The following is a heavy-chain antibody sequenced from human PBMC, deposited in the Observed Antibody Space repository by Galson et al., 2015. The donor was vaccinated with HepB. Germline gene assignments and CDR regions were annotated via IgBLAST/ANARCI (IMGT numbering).Heavy chain of an antibody. D-gene: IGHD6-6*01. V-gene: IGHV3-23*01. CDR3: AKGAYLSSAYLYGMDL. CDR2: VTGSGDRT. Sequence: SLRLSCAGSGFNFGNTWMNWVRQAPGKGLEWVSGVTGSGDRTYYADFVKDRFTISRDNSKNNLFLQVNSLRVEDTAVYYCAKGAYLSSAYLYGMDLWGHGTTVIVSS. CDR1: GFNFGNTW. J-gene: IGHJ6*02.